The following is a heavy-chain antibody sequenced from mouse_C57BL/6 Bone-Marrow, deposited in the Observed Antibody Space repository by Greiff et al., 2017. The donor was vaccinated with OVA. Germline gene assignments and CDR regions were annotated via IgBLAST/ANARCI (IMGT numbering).Heavy chain of an antibody. CDR2: ISSGGSYT. Sequence: DVMLVESGGDLVKPGGSLKLSCAASGFTFSSYGMSWVRQTPDKRLEWVATISSGGSYTYYPDSVKGRFTISRDNAKNTLYLQMSSLKSEDTAMYYCARHPINFDYWGQGTTLTVSS. CDR1: GFTFSSYG. V-gene: IGHV5-6*02. CDR3: ARHPINFDY. J-gene: IGHJ2*01.